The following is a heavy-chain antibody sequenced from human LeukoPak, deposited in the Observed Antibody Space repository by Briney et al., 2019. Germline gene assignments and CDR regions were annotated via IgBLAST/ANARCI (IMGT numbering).Heavy chain of an antibody. CDR3: AKAYDFWRGYYYYGMDV. Sequence: GGSLRLSCAASGFTFSSYAMSWVRQAPGKGLEWVSAISGSGGSTYYADSVKGRFTISRDNPKNTLYLQMNSLRAEDTAVYYCAKAYDFWRGYYYYGMDVWGQGTTVTVSS. CDR2: ISGSGGST. V-gene: IGHV3-23*01. CDR1: GFTFSSYA. D-gene: IGHD3-3*01. J-gene: IGHJ6*02.